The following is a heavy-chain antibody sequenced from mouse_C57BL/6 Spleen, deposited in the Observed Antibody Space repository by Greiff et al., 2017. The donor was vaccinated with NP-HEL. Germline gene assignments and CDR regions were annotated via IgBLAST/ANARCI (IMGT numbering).Heavy chain of an antibody. CDR1: GYTFTDYE. D-gene: IGHD3-2*02. CDR3: TRSGLRDLDY. CDR2: IDPETGGT. J-gene: IGHJ2*01. V-gene: IGHV1-15*01. Sequence: QVQLQQSGAELVRPGASVTLSCKASGYTFTDYEMHWVKQTPVHGLEWIGAIDPETGGTAYNQKFKGKAILTADKSSSTAYMELRSLTSEDSAVYYCTRSGLRDLDYWGQGTTLTVSS.